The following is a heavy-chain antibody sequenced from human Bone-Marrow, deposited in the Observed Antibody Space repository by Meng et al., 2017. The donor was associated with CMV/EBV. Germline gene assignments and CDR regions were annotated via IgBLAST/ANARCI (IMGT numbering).Heavy chain of an antibody. V-gene: IGHV1-2*02. CDR2: INPNSGDT. CDR1: GYTFTGYY. Sequence: ASVKVSCKTSGYTFTGYYINWLRQAPGQGLEWMAWINPNSGDTKFAQKFQGRVTMTTDTSISTAYMELSGLRSDDTAVYYCARDRMTGTSRQRFGFDPWGQGTLVPSPQ. J-gene: IGHJ5*02. D-gene: IGHD1-7*01. CDR3: ARDRMTGTSRQRFGFDP.